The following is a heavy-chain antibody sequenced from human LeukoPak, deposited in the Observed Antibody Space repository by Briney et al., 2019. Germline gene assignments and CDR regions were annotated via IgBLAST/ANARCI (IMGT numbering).Heavy chain of an antibody. Sequence: GGSLRLSCAASGFTFDDYGMTWVRQTPGKGLEWVSTINWNGGSTAYADSVKGRFTISRDNAKNSLYLQMNSLRAEDAAVYYCAKEDCSGGRCYSLHYWGQGTLVTVSS. J-gene: IGHJ4*02. CDR1: GFTFDDYG. CDR3: AKEDCSGGRCYSLHY. D-gene: IGHD2-15*01. CDR2: INWNGGST. V-gene: IGHV3-20*04.